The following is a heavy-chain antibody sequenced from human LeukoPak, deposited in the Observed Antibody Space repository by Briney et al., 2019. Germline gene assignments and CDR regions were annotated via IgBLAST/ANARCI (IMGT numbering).Heavy chain of an antibody. CDR1: GGSISGGY. V-gene: IGHV4-59*01. CDR3: ARETSLAGFASGLGFNY. Sequence: SETLSLTCTVSGGSISGGYCSWIRQPPGKGLEWIGNIYGSGYTNYNPSLKSRVTMSIDTSKNHFSLKLPSVTAAATATYYCARETSLAGFASGLGFNYWGQGILVSVSS. CDR2: IYGSGYT. J-gene: IGHJ4*01. D-gene: IGHD6-19*01.